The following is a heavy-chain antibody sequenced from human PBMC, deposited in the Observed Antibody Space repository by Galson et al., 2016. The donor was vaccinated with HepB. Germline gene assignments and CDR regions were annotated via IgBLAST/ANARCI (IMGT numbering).Heavy chain of an antibody. CDR2: IYHSGGT. J-gene: IGHJ4*02. D-gene: IGHD3-22*01. Sequence: SETLSLTCAVSGDSINSTNWWSWVRQPPGKGLEWIGEIYHSGGTNYNPSLKSRVTMLVDKSKNQFSLKLSSVTAADTAVYYCARDLYYFDTSASRGDFWGQGILVTVSS. V-gene: IGHV4-4*02. CDR3: ARDLYYFDTSASRGDF. CDR1: GDSINSTNW.